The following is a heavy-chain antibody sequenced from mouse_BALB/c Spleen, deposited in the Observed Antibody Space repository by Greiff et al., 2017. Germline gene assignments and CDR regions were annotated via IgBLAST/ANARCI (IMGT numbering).Heavy chain of an antibody. D-gene: IGHD2-10*01. CDR1: GFTFSSFG. CDR2: ISSGSSTI. CDR3: ARSYYGNYRYFDV. V-gene: IGHV5-17*02. Sequence: EVKLMESGGGLVQPGGSRKLSCAASGFTFSSFGMHWVRQAPEKGLEWVAYISSGSSTIYYADTVKGRFTISRDNPKNTLFLQMTSLRSEDTAMYYCARSYYGNYRYFDVWGAGTTVTVSS. J-gene: IGHJ1*01.